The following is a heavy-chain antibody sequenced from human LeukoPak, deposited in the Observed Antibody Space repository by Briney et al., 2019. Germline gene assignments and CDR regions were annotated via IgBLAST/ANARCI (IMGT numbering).Heavy chain of an antibody. J-gene: IGHJ4*02. CDR1: GYTFTAYY. V-gene: IGHV1-2*02. D-gene: IGHD2-15*01. CDR3: ARGCIYWDY. CDR2: IHPNSGGT. Sequence: ASVKVSCKASGYTFTAYYVHWVRQAPGQGPEWMGWIHPNSGGTKYAQNFQGRVTMTRDTSITTAYMELSSLRSDDTAVYYCARGCIYWDYWGQGTQVTVSS.